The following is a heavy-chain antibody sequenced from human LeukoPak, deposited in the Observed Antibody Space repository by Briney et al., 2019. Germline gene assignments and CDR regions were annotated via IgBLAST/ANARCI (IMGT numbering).Heavy chain of an antibody. D-gene: IGHD3-9*01. CDR3: VREPGPGYFDY. J-gene: IGHJ4*02. Sequence: GGSLRLSCAASGFTFTRHPMHWVRQAPGKGLEWVAVILQDGRERHYIDSVKGRFTTSRDNSRNTLYLEMNGLSPGDTAVYYCVREPGPGYFDYWGRGTLVTVSS. CDR1: GFTFTRHP. CDR2: ILQDGRER. V-gene: IGHV3-30*04.